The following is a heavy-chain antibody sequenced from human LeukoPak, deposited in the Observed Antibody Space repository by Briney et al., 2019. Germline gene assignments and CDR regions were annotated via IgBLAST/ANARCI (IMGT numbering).Heavy chain of an antibody. CDR2: IYPGDSGT. CDR3: ASRSFGVIPAPSYDAFDI. Sequence: NLGESLKISCKGSGYSITNYWIGWVRQMPGKGLEWMGIIYPGDSGTRYSPSFQGQVTISADKSISTAYLQWSSLKASDTAMYYCASRSFGVIPAPSYDAFDIWGQGTMVTVSS. CDR1: GYSITNYW. J-gene: IGHJ3*02. D-gene: IGHD3-10*01. V-gene: IGHV5-51*01.